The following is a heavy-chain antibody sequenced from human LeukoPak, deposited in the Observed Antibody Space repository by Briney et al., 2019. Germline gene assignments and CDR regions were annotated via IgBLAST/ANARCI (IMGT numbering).Heavy chain of an antibody. CDR2: IYHSGST. D-gene: IGHD2-2*01. CDR1: GGSISSGGYY. Sequence: PSQTLSLTCTVSGGSISSGGYYWSWIRQPPGKGLEWIGYIYHSGSTYYNPSLKSRVTISVDRSKNQFSLKLSSVTAADTAVYYCARSERTSCLFDYWGQGTLVTVSS. CDR3: ARSERTSCLFDY. J-gene: IGHJ4*02. V-gene: IGHV4-30-2*01.